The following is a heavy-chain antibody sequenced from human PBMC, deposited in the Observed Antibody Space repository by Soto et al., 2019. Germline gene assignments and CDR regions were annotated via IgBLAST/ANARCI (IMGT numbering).Heavy chain of an antibody. CDR1: GFTFSNYA. V-gene: IGHV3-33*01. D-gene: IGHD4-17*01. CDR3: TRGRGTAVATPYS. Sequence: QVQLVESGGGVVQPGRSLRLSCVASGFTFSNYAMYWVRQAPGKGLEWVAVIWYDGTNKNYADSVKGRFTISRDNSKNTLYLQMSSLRVEDTDVYYCTRGRGTAVATPYSWGQGVQVTVSS. J-gene: IGHJ4*02. CDR2: IWYDGTNK.